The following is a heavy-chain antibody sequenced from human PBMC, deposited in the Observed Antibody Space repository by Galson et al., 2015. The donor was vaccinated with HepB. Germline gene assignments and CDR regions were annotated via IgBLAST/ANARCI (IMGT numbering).Heavy chain of an antibody. D-gene: IGHD2-15*01. CDR3: ARDIKGFDP. Sequence: SVKVSCKASGGTLYSNGLSWVRQAPGQGLEWMGGIIPIFNTSKYARKFQGRITINADESTNTASMELRSLRSDDTAMYYCARDIKGFDPWGQGTLVTVSS. V-gene: IGHV1-69*13. J-gene: IGHJ5*02. CDR1: GGTLYSNG. CDR2: IIPIFNTS.